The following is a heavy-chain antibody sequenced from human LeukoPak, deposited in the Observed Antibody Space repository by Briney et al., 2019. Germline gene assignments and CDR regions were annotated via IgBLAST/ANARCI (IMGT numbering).Heavy chain of an antibody. CDR3: ARGWVHYDILTRAFDI. CDR2: IIPIFGTA. V-gene: IGHV1-69*13. J-gene: IGHJ3*02. CDR1: GGTFSSYA. Sequence: GASVKVSCKASGGTFSSYAISWVRQAPGQGLEWMGGIIPIFGTANYAQKFQGRVTITADESTSTAYMELSSLRSEDTAVYYCARGWVHYDILTRAFDIWGQGTMVTVSS. D-gene: IGHD3-9*01.